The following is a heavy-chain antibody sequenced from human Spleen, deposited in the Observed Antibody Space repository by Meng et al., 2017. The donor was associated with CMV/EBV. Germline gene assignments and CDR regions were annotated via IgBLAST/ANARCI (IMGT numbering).Heavy chain of an antibody. CDR1: GGTFSNYA. CDR2: IVPIFGTA. J-gene: IGHJ4*02. CDR3: ARVRDYGYYFDY. D-gene: IGHD3-10*01. V-gene: IGHV1-69*05. Sequence: SVKVSCKVSGGTFSNYAISWVRQAPGQGLEWMGGIVPIFGTADYAQKFQGRVTITTDEFTSTAYMELSSLRSEDTAVYYCARVRDYGYYFDYWGQGTLVTVSS.